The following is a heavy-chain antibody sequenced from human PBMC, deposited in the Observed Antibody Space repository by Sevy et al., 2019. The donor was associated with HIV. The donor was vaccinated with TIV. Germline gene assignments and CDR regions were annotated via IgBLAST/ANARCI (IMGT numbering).Heavy chain of an antibody. J-gene: IGHJ4*02. CDR2: ISWNSGSL. CDR1: GFTLDDYA. V-gene: IGHV3-9*01. CDR3: AKDLPDYDILTGYPGAFDY. Sequence: GGSLRLSCAASGFTLDDYAMNWVRQAPGKALEWVSGISWNSGSLGYADSVKGRFTISRDNAKNSLYLQMNSLRAEDTALYYCAKDLPDYDILTGYPGAFDYWGQGTLVTVSS. D-gene: IGHD3-9*01.